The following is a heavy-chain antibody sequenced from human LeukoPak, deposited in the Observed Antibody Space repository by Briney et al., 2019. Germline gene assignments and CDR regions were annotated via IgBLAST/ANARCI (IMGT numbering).Heavy chain of an antibody. CDR3: AREGWNFNNWFDP. J-gene: IGHJ5*02. V-gene: IGHV1-69*04. CDR1: GGTFNSYA. D-gene: IGHD1-1*01. Sequence: EASVKVSCKASGGTFNSYAISWVRQAPGQGLEWMGRIIPILGIANYAQKFQGRVTITADKSTSTAYMELSSLRSEDTAVYYCAREGWNFNNWFDPWGQGTLVTVSS. CDR2: IIPILGIA.